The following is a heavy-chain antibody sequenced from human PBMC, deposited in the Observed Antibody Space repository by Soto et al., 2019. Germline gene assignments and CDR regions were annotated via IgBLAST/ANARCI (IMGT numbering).Heavy chain of an antibody. Sequence: HPGGSLRLSCAASGFTFSSYSMNWVRQAPGKGLEWVSYISSSSSTIYYADSVKGRFTISRDNAKNSLYLQMNSPRDEDTAVYYCAREQQLVRGNWFDPWGQGTLVTVSS. D-gene: IGHD6-13*01. V-gene: IGHV3-48*02. CDR2: ISSSSSTI. J-gene: IGHJ5*02. CDR1: GFTFSSYS. CDR3: AREQQLVRGNWFDP.